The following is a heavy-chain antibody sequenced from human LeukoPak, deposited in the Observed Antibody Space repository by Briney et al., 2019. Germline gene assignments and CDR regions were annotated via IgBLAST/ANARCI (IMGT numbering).Heavy chain of an antibody. CDR2: IIPIFGTA. Sequence: SVKVSCKDSVGSFRSYAICWVRQAPGQGLEWMGGIIPIFGTADYAQKFQRRVTSTADESTSTSYMDLSSLRSEDTAVYYCARDRGYYDLWSGYPPYYYYYGMDVWDQGTTVTVSS. D-gene: IGHD3-3*01. CDR3: ARDRGYYDLWSGYPPYYYYYGMDV. J-gene: IGHJ6*02. V-gene: IGHV1-69*13. CDR1: VGSFRSYA.